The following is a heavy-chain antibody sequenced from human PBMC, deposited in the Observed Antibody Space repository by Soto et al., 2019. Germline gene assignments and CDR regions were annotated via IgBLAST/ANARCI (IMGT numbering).Heavy chain of an antibody. CDR2: VYHSGST. Sequence: QVQLQESGPGLVKHSQTLSLTCSVSGDSIRGGGHYWNWIRQFPGKGLEWIGYVYHSGSTPYNPSLRGRLTISIDTSTNQFSLRLISVTAADTALYYCARDTGLAPTVWGYWGHGTQVTVSS. V-gene: IGHV4-31*03. J-gene: IGHJ4*03. CDR1: GDSIRGGGHY. CDR3: ARDTGLAPTVWGY. D-gene: IGHD7-27*01.